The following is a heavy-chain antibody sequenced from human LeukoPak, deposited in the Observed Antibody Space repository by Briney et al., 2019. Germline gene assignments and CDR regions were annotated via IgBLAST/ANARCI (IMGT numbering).Heavy chain of an antibody. CDR2: IWYDGSNK. D-gene: IGHD5-12*01. CDR3: ARDHGATLAREYYFDY. J-gene: IGHJ4*02. V-gene: IGHV3-33*01. Sequence: GGSLRLSCVASGFTFSSYGMYWVRQAPAKGLEWVAVIWYDGSNKYYADSVKGRFTISRDNSKNTLYLQMNSLRAEDTAVYYCARDHGATLAREYYFDYWGQGTLVTVSS. CDR1: GFTFSSYG.